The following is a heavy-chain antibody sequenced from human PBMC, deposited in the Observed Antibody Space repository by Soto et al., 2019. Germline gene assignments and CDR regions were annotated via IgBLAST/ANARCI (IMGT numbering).Heavy chain of an antibody. CDR2: INHSGST. Sequence: PSETLSLTCAVYGGSFSGYYWSWIRQPPGKGLEWIGEINHSGSTNYNPSLKSRVTISVDTSKNQFSLKLSSVTAADTAVYYCARGGYVWGSYRYSGPWFDPWGQGTLVT. CDR1: GGSFSGYY. V-gene: IGHV4-34*01. CDR3: ARGGYVWGSYRYSGPWFDP. D-gene: IGHD3-16*02. J-gene: IGHJ5*02.